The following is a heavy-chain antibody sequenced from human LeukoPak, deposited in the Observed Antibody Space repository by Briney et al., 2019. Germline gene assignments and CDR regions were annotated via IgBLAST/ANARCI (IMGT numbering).Heavy chain of an antibody. CDR1: GGSISSSSYY. Sequence: SETLSLACTVSGGSISSSSYYWGWTRQPPGKGLEWIGSIYYSGSTYYNPSLKSRVTISVDTSKNQFSLKLSSVTAADTAVYYCARDNWGSYGGWYFDLWGRGTLVTVSS. CDR2: IYYSGST. CDR3: ARDNWGSYGGWYFDL. D-gene: IGHD7-27*01. V-gene: IGHV4-39*07. J-gene: IGHJ2*01.